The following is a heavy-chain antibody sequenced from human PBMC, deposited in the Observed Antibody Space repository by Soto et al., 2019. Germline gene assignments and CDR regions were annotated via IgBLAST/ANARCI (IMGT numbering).Heavy chain of an antibody. D-gene: IGHD3-16*02. J-gene: IGHJ4*02. CDR1: GFTFSSYA. V-gene: IGHV3-21*01. CDR2: ILGSSAYI. Sequence: GGSLRLSCVASGFTFSSYAMNWVRQAPGQGLEWVSSILGSSAYIHYADSVKGRFTVSRDNDKSSLFLQMDGLRAEDTAVYYCVRAFQDYLWGTYPSHYWGQGILVTVSS. CDR3: VRAFQDYLWGTYPSHY.